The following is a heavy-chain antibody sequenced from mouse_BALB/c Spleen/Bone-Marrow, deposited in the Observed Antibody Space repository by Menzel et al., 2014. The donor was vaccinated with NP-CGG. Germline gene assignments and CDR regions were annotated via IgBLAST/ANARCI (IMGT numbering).Heavy chain of an antibody. V-gene: IGHV1S81*02. CDR2: INPSNGGT. J-gene: IGHJ3*01. CDR3: TREGTFFAY. CDR1: GYTFTSYY. D-gene: IGHD3-3*01. Sequence: QVQLKESGAELAKPGASVKLSCKSSGYTFTSYYMYWVKQRPGQGLEWIGGINPSNGGTNFNEKFKSKATLTVDKSSSTAYMQLSSLTSEDSAVYYCTREGTFFAYWGQGTLVTVSA.